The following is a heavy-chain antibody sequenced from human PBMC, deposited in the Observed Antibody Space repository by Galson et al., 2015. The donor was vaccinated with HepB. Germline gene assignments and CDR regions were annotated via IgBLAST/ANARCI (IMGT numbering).Heavy chain of an antibody. D-gene: IGHD3-22*01. CDR2: TYYRSKWYN. Sequence: CAISGDSVSSNSAAWNWIRQSPSRGLEWLGRTYYRSKWYNDYAVSVKSRITINPDTSKNQFSLQLNSVTPEDTAVYYCARESMIVVVKSTDYNWFDPWGQGTLVTVSS. V-gene: IGHV6-1*01. CDR1: GDSVSSNSAA. J-gene: IGHJ5*02. CDR3: ARESMIVVVKSTDYNWFDP.